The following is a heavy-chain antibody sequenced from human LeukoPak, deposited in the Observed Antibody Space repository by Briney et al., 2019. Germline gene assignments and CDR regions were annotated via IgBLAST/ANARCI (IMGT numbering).Heavy chain of an antibody. CDR2: ISSSTSSI. J-gene: IGHJ3*02. Sequence: PGGSPRLSCAASGFTFSLYSMNWVRQSPGKGLEWVSSISSSTSSIYYADSVRGRFTISRDNAKNSLYLQMNSLRAEDTAIYYCAREGDGYKGIYAFDIWAKGQWSPSLQ. D-gene: IGHD5-24*01. V-gene: IGHV3-21*01. CDR3: AREGDGYKGIYAFDI. CDR1: GFTFSLYS.